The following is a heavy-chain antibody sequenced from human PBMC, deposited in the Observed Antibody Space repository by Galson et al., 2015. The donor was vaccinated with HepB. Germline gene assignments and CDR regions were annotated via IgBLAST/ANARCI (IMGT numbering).Heavy chain of an antibody. D-gene: IGHD6-13*01. Sequence: SETLSLTCTVSGGSISSSSYYWGWIRQPPGKGLEWIGSIYYSGSTYYNPSLKSRVTISVDTSKNQFSLKLSSVTAADTAVYYCARVGYSSPIWGQGTLVTVSS. CDR1: GGSISSSSYY. CDR2: IYYSGST. V-gene: IGHV4-39*07. J-gene: IGHJ4*02. CDR3: ARVGYSSPI.